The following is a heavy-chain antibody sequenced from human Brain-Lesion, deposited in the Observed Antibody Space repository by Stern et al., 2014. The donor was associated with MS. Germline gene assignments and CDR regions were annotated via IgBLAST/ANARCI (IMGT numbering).Heavy chain of an antibody. CDR3: ARDQRGITIFGVVTDYYYLGMDV. Sequence: QVQLVQSGAEVKKPGASVKVSCKTSGYIFTGYYIHWVRQAPGQGLERMAGINPNIGGTKYEQKFPGRVTMSRDTSISTAYVELSSLTSDDTAVYYCARDQRGITIFGVVTDYYYLGMDVWGQGTTVTVSS. CDR1: GYIFTGYY. CDR2: INPNIGGT. D-gene: IGHD3-3*01. V-gene: IGHV1-2*02. J-gene: IGHJ6*02.